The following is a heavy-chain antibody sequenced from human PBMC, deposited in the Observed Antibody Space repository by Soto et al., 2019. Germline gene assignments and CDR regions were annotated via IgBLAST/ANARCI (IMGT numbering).Heavy chain of an antibody. CDR2: INHYGST. V-gene: IGHV4-34*01. Sequence: QVQLQQWGAGLLKPSETLSLTCAVYGGSFSSYYWSWIRQPQGKGLEWIGQINHYGSTDYNPSLKSRVTISVDTSKNHFSLRLSSVTAADTAMYYCATHCSSTSCYYTFDPWGQGTLVTVSS. CDR3: ATHCSSTSCYYTFDP. J-gene: IGHJ5*02. CDR1: GGSFSSYY. D-gene: IGHD2-2*01.